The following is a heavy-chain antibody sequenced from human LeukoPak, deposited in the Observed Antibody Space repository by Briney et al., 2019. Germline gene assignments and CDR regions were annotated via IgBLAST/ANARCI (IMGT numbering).Heavy chain of an antibody. CDR3: ARGHSNYGDYFDY. V-gene: IGHV3-21*01. J-gene: IGHJ4*02. D-gene: IGHD4-11*01. Sequence: PGGSLRLSCGASKFTFSSYVMNWVRQAPGKGLEWVSSISSNSYEIYYADSVKGRFTISRDNAKSSLSLQMNSLRAEDTAVYYCARGHSNYGDYFDYWGQGTLVTVSS. CDR1: KFTFSSYV. CDR2: ISSNSYEI.